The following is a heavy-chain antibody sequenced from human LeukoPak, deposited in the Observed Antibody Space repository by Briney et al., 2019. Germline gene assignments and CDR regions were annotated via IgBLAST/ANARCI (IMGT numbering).Heavy chain of an antibody. J-gene: IGHJ4*02. V-gene: IGHV4-30-2*01. CDR1: GGSISSGGYY. CDR3: ARAWIQLWSSSYFDY. D-gene: IGHD5-18*01. CDR2: IYHSGST. Sequence: SETLSLTCTVSGGSISSGGYYWSWIRQPPGKGLEWIGYIYHSGSTYYNPSLKSRVTISVDRSKNQFSLKLSSVTAADTAVYYCARAWIQLWSSSYFDYWGQGTLVTVSS.